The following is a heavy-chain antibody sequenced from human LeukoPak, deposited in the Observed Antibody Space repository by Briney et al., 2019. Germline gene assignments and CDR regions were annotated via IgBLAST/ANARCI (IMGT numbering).Heavy chain of an antibody. J-gene: IGHJ3*02. Sequence: ASVKVSCKASGYTFTSYGISWVRQAPGQGLEWMGWISAYNGNTNYAQKLQGRVTMTTDTSTSTAYMELRSLRSDDTAVYYCASYGGDSSMDQGLQAAFDIWGQGTMVTVSS. CDR1: GYTFTSYG. D-gene: IGHD3-22*01. CDR2: ISAYNGNT. V-gene: IGHV1-18*01. CDR3: ASYGGDSSMDQGLQAAFDI.